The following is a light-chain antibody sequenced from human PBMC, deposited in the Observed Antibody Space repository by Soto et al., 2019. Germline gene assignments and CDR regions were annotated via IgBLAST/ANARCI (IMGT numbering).Light chain of an antibody. CDR1: SSDVGGYNY. CDR2: DVS. V-gene: IGLV2-14*01. J-gene: IGLJ1*01. Sequence: QSVLTQPASVSRSPGQSITISCTGTSSDVGGYNYVSWYQQHPGKAPKLMIYDVSNRPSGVSNRFSGSKSGNTASLTISGLQAEDEDDYSCSSNTSSSPYVSGP. CDR3: SSNTSSSPYV.